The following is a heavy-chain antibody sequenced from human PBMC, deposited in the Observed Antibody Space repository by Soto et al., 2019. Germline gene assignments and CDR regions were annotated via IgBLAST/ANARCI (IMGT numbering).Heavy chain of an antibody. J-gene: IGHJ6*02. Sequence: GGSLRLSCATSGFIFSDYYMSWIRQAPGKGLEWVSYISSSGETIYDADSVKGRFTISRDNAKSSLYLQMNSLRAEDTAVYFCARYSFGYADVWGQGTTVTVSS. CDR1: GFIFSDYY. V-gene: IGHV3-11*01. D-gene: IGHD5-18*01. CDR2: ISSSGETI. CDR3: ARYSFGYADV.